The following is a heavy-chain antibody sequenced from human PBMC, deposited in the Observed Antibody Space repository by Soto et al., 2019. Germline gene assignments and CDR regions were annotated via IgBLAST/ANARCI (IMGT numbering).Heavy chain of an antibody. CDR3: ARSIVVVTALDY. J-gene: IGHJ4*02. D-gene: IGHD2-21*02. V-gene: IGHV1-3*01. CDR2: INAGNGNT. Sequence: ASVKASCKASGYTFTNYAMHWVRQAPGQRLEWMGWINAGNGNTKYSQKFQGRVTITRDTSASTAYMELSSLRSEDTAVYYCARSIVVVTALDYWGQGTLVTVSS. CDR1: GYTFTNYA.